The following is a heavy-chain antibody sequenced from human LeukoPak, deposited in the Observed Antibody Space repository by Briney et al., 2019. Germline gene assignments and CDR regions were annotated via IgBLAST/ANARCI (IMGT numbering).Heavy chain of an antibody. CDR3: ARSPGYYFDY. CDR1: GGSISGYY. CDR2: IYYSGST. Sequence: SQTLSLTCTVSGGSISGYYWSWIRQPPGKGLEWIAYIYYSGSTNYNPSLKSRVTISVDRSKNQCSLKVNSVTAADTAVYYCARSPGYYFDYWGQGTLVTVSS. V-gene: IGHV4-59*01. J-gene: IGHJ4*02. D-gene: IGHD6-13*01.